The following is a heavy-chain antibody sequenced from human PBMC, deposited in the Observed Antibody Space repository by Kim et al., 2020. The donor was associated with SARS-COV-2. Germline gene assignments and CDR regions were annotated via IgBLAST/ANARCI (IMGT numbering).Heavy chain of an antibody. V-gene: IGHV3-7*01. CDR2: INQDGTTR. D-gene: IGHD1-26*01. J-gene: IGHJ4*02. CDR1: GFTFGNYW. Sequence: GGSLRLSCVASGFTFGNYWMAWVRQAPGKGLEWLTNINQDGTTRNSVDSVKGRFTISRDNAKNSDYLQLNSLRAEDAAMYYCARDVGTGRHDCWGQGTL. CDR3: ARDVGTGRHDC.